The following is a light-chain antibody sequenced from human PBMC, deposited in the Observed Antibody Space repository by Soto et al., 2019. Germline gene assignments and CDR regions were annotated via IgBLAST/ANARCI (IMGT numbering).Light chain of an antibody. CDR3: QQSYSTPPA. CDR1: QSIISY. V-gene: IGKV1-39*01. CDR2: AAS. Sequence: DIQMTQSPSSLSASVGDRVTITCRASQSIISYLNWYQQKPGKAPKLLIYAASSLQSGVPSRFSGSGSGTDFTLTISSLEPEDFETYYCQQSYSTPPAFGQGTKLEIK. J-gene: IGKJ2*01.